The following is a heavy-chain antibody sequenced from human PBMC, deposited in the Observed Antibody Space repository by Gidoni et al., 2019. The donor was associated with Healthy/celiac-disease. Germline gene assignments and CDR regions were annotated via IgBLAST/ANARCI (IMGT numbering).Heavy chain of an antibody. Sequence: EVQLVESGGGLVQPGGSLRLSCAASGFTFSSYEMNWVRQAPGKGLEWVSYISSSGSTISYADSVKGRFTISRDNAKNSLYLQMNSLRAEDTAVYYCARALGFGEYDYWGQGTLVTVSS. V-gene: IGHV3-48*03. CDR3: ARALGFGEYDY. J-gene: IGHJ4*02. D-gene: IGHD3-10*01. CDR2: ISSSGSTI. CDR1: GFTFSSYE.